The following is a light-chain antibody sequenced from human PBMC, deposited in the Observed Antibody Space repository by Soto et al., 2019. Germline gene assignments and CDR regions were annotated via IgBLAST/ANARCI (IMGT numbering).Light chain of an antibody. Sequence: DIQMTQSPSTLSGSVGYRFTITCGASQTISSWLAWYQQKPGKAPKLLIYKASTLKSGVPSRFSGSGSGTEFTLTISSLQPDDFETYYCQHYNSYSEAFGQGTKVDIK. V-gene: IGKV1-5*03. CDR2: KAS. J-gene: IGKJ1*01. CDR3: QHYNSYSEA. CDR1: QTISSW.